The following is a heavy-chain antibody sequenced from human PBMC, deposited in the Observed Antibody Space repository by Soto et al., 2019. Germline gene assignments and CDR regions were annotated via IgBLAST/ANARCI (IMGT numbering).Heavy chain of an antibody. CDR3: ARGSGYDWSGYYSMDV. J-gene: IGHJ6*03. D-gene: IGHD5-12*01. V-gene: IGHV5-51*01. Sequence: GESLKISCKGSGYSFTSYWIGWVRQMPWKGLEWMGIIYPGDSDTRYSPSFQGQVTISADKSISTAYLQWSSLKASDTAMYYCARGSGYDWSGYYSMDVWGKGPTVTVSS. CDR2: IYPGDSDT. CDR1: GYSFTSYW.